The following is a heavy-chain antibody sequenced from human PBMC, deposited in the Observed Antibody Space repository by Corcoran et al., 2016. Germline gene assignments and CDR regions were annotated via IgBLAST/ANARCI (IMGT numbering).Heavy chain of an antibody. CDR1: GFTFSSYG. CDR2: IYYDGSNK. CDR3: AREHHGGNSGAWDY. Sequence: QVQLVESGGGVVQPGRSLRLSCAASGFTFSSYGMHWVRQTPGKGLEWVALIYYDGSNKYYADSVKGRFTISRDNSKNTLYLHMNSLRAEYTAVYYGAREHHGGNSGAWDYWGQGTLVTVSS. D-gene: IGHD2-21*02. J-gene: IGHJ4*02. V-gene: IGHV3-33*01.